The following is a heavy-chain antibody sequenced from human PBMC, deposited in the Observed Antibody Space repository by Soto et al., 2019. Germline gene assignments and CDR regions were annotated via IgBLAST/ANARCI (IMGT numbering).Heavy chain of an antibody. CDR3: ATRHPYSSSRVSFDI. CDR2: IYYSGST. Sequence: PSETLSLTCTVSGGSISSSSYYWGWIRQPPGKGLEWIGSIYYSGSTYYNPSLKSRVTVSVDTSKNQFSLKLSSVTAADTAVYYCATRHPYSSSRVSFDIWGQGTMVTVSS. V-gene: IGHV4-39*01. D-gene: IGHD6-13*01. CDR1: GGSISSSSYY. J-gene: IGHJ3*02.